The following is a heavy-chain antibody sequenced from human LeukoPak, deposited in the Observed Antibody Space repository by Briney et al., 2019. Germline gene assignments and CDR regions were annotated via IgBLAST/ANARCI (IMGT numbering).Heavy chain of an antibody. CDR3: ARDGVAGGFDY. CDR1: GGSIGSYY. V-gene: IGHV4-59*01. J-gene: IGHJ4*02. CDR2: IHYSGST. D-gene: IGHD6-19*01. Sequence: SETLSLTCTVSGGSIGSYYWNWIRQAPGKGLEWIGYIHYSGSTNHNSSLKSRVTISVDASKNQYSLKLSSVTAADTAVYYCARDGVAGGFDYWGQGTLVTVSS.